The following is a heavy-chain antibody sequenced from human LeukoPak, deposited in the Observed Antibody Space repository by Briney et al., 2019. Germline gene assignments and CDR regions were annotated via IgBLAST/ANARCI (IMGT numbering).Heavy chain of an antibody. D-gene: IGHD3-22*01. CDR3: ARDQGSGYYYPTPFDY. CDR1: GGSISSSSYY. CDR2: IYYSGST. V-gene: IGHV4-39*07. J-gene: IGHJ4*02. Sequence: SETLSLTCTVSGGSISSSSYYWGWIRQPPGKGLEWIGSIYYSGSTYYNPSLKSRVTISVDTSKNQFSLKLSSVTAADTAVYYCARDQGSGYYYPTPFDYWGQGTLVTVSS.